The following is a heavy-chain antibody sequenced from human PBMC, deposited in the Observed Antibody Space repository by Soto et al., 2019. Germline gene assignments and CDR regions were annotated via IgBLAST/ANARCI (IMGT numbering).Heavy chain of an antibody. J-gene: IGHJ3*02. CDR3: ARDGYHDRSAGDVLDI. Sequence: QVQLVQSGAEVKKPGSSVKVSCKASGGTFSRYTFSWVRQAPGQGLEWMGRIIPMISIASYAQKFQGRVTITANKDTSTAYMELSSLRSEDTAVYYCARDGYHDRSAGDVLDIWGQGTMVTVSS. CDR1: GGTFSRYT. V-gene: IGHV1-69*08. D-gene: IGHD3-22*01. CDR2: IIPMISIA.